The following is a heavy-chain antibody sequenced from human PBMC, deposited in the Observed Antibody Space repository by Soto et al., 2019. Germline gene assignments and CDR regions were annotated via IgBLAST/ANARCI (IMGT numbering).Heavy chain of an antibody. CDR1: GYTFTSYG. CDR3: ARDLAGVRIYYGMDV. J-gene: IGHJ6*02. D-gene: IGHD6-19*01. CDR2: ISAYNGNT. V-gene: IGHV1-18*04. Sequence: GASVKVSCKASGYTFTSYGISWVRQAPGQGLEWMGWISAYNGNTNYAQKLQGRVTMTTDTSTSTAYMELRSLRSDDTAVYYCARDLAGVRIYYGMDVWGQGTTVTVSS.